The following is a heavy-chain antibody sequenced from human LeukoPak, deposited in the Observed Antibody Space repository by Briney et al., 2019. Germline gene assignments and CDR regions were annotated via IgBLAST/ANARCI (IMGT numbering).Heavy chain of an antibody. CDR3: ARGYCSGGSCYKDYYYYYMDV. CDR2: IYHSGST. CDR1: GGSFSGYY. V-gene: IGHV4-34*01. Sequence: SETLSLTCAVYGGSFSGYYWSWIRQPPGKGLEWIGSIYHSGSTYYNPSLKSRVTISVDTSKNQFSLKLSSVTAADTAVYYCARGYCSGGSCYKDYYYYYMDVWGKGTTVTVSS. J-gene: IGHJ6*03. D-gene: IGHD2-15*01.